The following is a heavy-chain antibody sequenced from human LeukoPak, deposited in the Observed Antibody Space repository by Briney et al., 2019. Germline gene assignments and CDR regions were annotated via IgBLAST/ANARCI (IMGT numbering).Heavy chain of an antibody. J-gene: IGHJ4*02. Sequence: GGSLRLSCAASGFTFSTYAMSGVRQAPGKGLEWVSAISGSGGSTYYADSVKGRFTISRDNSKNTLYLQMNSLRADDTSIYFCAKALEQETVIALDSWGQGTLVTVSS. D-gene: IGHD6-13*01. CDR2: ISGSGGST. CDR1: GFTFSTYA. V-gene: IGHV3-23*01. CDR3: AKALEQETVIALDS.